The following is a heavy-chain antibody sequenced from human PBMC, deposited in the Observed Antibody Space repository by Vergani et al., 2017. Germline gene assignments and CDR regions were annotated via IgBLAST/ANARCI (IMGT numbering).Heavy chain of an antibody. CDR1: GFTFSSYE. D-gene: IGHD3-22*01. J-gene: IGHJ3*02. CDR3: ARGRAYYYDSGKAFDI. CDR2: ISSSGSTI. V-gene: IGHV3-48*03. Sequence: EVQLVESGGGLVQPGGSLRLSCAASGFTFSSYEMNWVRQAPGKGLEWVSYISSSGSTIYYADSVKGRFTISRDNAKNSLYLQMNSLRAEDPAVYYCARGRAYYYDSGKAFDIWGQGTMVTVSS.